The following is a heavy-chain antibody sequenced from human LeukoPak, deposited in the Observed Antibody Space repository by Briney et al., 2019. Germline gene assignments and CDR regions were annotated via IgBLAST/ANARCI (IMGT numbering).Heavy chain of an antibody. Sequence: SETLFLTCAVYGGSFSGYYWSWIRQPPGKGLEWIGEINHSGSTNYNPSLKSRVTISVDTSKNQFSLKLSSVTAADTAVCYCARGKVSLVLMVYANKYNWFDPWGQGTLVTVSS. J-gene: IGHJ5*02. D-gene: IGHD2-8*01. CDR1: GGSFSGYY. CDR2: INHSGST. V-gene: IGHV4-34*01. CDR3: ARGKVSLVLMVYANKYNWFDP.